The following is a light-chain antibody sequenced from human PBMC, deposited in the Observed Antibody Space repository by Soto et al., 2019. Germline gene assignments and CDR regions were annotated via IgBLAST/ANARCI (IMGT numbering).Light chain of an antibody. CDR2: GAS. V-gene: IGKV3-15*01. CDR3: QQYNNWPGT. J-gene: IGKJ1*01. CDR1: HSVSSN. Sequence: EIVMTQSPATLSVSPGERATLSCRASHSVSSNLAWYQQTPGQAPRLFIYGASTRATGIPARFTGSGSGTEFTLTISSLQSEDFAVYYCQQYNNWPGTFGQGTKV.